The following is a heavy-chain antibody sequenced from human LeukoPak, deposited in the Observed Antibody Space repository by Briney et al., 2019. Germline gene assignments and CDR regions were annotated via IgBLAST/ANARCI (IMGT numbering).Heavy chain of an antibody. CDR3: VRDGGVSGYDLLDY. CDR2: ISSSGSTI. D-gene: IGHD5-12*01. J-gene: IGHJ4*02. V-gene: IGHV3-11*04. Sequence: GGSLRLSCAASGFTFSDYYMSSIREAPGKGLERGSYISSSGSTIYYADSVKARFIISRDNAKNSLSLQMDSLRAEDTAVYYCVRDGGVSGYDLLDYWGQGTLVTVSS. CDR1: GFTFSDYY.